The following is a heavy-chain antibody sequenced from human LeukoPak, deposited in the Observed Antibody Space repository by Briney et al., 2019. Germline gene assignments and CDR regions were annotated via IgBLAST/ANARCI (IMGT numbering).Heavy chain of an antibody. D-gene: IGHD6-19*01. CDR2: IYYSGTT. V-gene: IGHV4-30-4*08. Sequence: NPSETLSLTCTVSGGSISSGDYYWSWIRQPPGKGLEWIGYIYYSGTTYYNPSLKSRITISIDTSKSQFSLKLSSVTAADTAVYYCARQKRNSSGWYGDYWGQGTLVTVS. CDR3: ARQKRNSSGWYGDY. J-gene: IGHJ4*02. CDR1: GGSISSGDYY.